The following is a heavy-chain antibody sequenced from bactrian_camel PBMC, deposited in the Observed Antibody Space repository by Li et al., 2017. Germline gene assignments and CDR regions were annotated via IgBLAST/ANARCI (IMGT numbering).Heavy chain of an antibody. V-gene: IGHV3S53*01. J-gene: IGHJ4*01. D-gene: IGHD5*01. CDR3: GQSRWCGGRVTD. CDR2: IDADDST. Sequence: HVQLVESGGGSVQAGGSLRLSCAAHENLYSRNCMGWFRQAPGKERDQVAAIDADDSTSYADSVKGRFTISISRDNAKRTLYLQMNSLRPEDTAMYYCGQSRWCGGRVTDWGQGTQVTVS. CDR1: ENLYSRNC.